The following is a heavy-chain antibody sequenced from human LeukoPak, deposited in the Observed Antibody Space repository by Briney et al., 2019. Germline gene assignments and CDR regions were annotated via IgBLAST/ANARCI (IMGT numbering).Heavy chain of an antibody. CDR3: ARDGRRWGPRIQLDY. CDR1: GFTFSSYA. D-gene: IGHD3-16*01. CDR2: ISGSGVST. Sequence: SGGSLRLSCAASGFTFSSYAMSWVRQAPGKGLEWVSAISGSGVSTYYADSVKGRFTISRDNSKNTLYLQMNSLRAEDTAVYYCARDGRRWGPRIQLDYWGQGTLVTVSS. J-gene: IGHJ4*02. V-gene: IGHV3-23*01.